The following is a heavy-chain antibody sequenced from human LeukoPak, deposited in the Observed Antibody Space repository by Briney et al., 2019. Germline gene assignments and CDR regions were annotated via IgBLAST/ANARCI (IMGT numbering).Heavy chain of an antibody. J-gene: IGHJ4*02. D-gene: IGHD3-3*01. CDR2: ISSSSSTI. CDR3: ARRYDFWSGYYTDYFDY. CDR1: GFTFSSYS. V-gene: IGHV3-48*01. Sequence: GGSLRLSCAASGFTFSSYSMNWVRQAPGKGLEWVSYISSSSSTIYYADSVKGRFTIFRDNAKNSLYLQMNSLRAEDTAVYYCARRYDFWSGYYTDYFDYWGQGTLVTVSS.